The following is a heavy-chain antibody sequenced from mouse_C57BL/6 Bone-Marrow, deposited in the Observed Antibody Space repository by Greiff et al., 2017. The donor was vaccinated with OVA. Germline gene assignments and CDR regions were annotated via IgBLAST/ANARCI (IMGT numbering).Heavy chain of an antibody. CDR2: ISYDGSN. J-gene: IGHJ3*01. CDR1: GYSITSGYY. Sequence: EVKLMESGPGLVKPSQSLSLTCSVTGYSITSGYYWNWIRQFPGNKLEWMGYISYDGSNNYNPSLKNRISITRDTSKNQFFLKLNSVTTEDTATYYCLYGSSSWFAYWGQGTLVTVSA. D-gene: IGHD1-1*01. V-gene: IGHV3-6*01. CDR3: LYGSSSWFAY.